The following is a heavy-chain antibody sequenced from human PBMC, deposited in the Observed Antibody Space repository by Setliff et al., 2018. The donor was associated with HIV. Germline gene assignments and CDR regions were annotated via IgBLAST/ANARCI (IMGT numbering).Heavy chain of an antibody. Sequence: SETLSLTCAVYGGSFSGYYWSWIRQPPGKGLEWIGEINHSGSTNYNPSLKSRVTISVDTSRNQFSLRLNSVTAADTAVYYCARLRGSYDFSNWFDPWGQGTQVTVSS. CDR3: ARLRGSYDFSNWFDP. CDR2: INHSGST. CDR1: GGSFSGYY. J-gene: IGHJ5*02. D-gene: IGHD3-3*01. V-gene: IGHV4-34*01.